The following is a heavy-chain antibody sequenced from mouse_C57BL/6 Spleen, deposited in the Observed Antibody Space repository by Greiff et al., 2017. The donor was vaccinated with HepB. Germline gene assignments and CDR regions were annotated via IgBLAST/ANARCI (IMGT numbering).Heavy chain of an antibody. CDR3: ARLVMYYFDY. D-gene: IGHD2-2*01. J-gene: IGHJ2*01. V-gene: IGHV1-4*01. Sequence: VKLMESGAELARPGASVKMSCKASGYTFTSYTMHWVKQRPGQGLEWIGYINPSSGYTKYNQKFKDKATLTADKSSSTAYMQLSSLTSEDSAVYYCARLVMYYFDYWGQGTTLTVSS. CDR2: INPSSGYT. CDR1: GYTFTSYT.